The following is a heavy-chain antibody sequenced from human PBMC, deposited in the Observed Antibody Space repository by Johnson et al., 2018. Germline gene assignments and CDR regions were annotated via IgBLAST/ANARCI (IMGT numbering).Heavy chain of an antibody. CDR3: ARGKVGINYYYGMDV. J-gene: IGHJ6*02. V-gene: IGHV3-23*04. CDR1: GLNFSSFV. CDR2: ISGDGGST. D-gene: IGHD2-21*01. Sequence: VQLVESGGGLIQPGGSLGLSCAASGLNFSSFVMAWVRHAPGTGLQWVSAISGDGGSTFYADSVEGRFSISRDNSKNTLHLQMNSLRVEDTAVYYCARGKVGINYYYGMDVWGQGTTVTVSS.